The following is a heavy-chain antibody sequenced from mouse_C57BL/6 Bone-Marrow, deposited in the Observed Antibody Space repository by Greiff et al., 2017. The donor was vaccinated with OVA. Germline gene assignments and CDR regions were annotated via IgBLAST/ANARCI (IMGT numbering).Heavy chain of an antibody. Sequence: VQLQQSGAELVRPGASVKLSCTASGFNIKDDYMHWVKQRPEQGLEWIGWIDPENGDTEYASKFQGKATITEDTSSNTAYLQLSSLTSEDTAVYYCTTGGFAYWGQGTLVTVSA. V-gene: IGHV14-4*01. CDR2: IDPENGDT. CDR1: GFNIKDDY. CDR3: TTGGFAY. J-gene: IGHJ3*01.